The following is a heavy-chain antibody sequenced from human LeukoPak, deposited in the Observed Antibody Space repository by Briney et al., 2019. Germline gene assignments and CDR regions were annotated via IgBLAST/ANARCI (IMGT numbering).Heavy chain of an antibody. CDR3: AKVAGDGFRYYFDY. CDR1: GFTFNNYA. Sequence: PGRSLRLSCAASGFTFNNYAMGWVRQAPGRGLEWVSIISGSGGRTYSADSVKGRFTISGDNSRKMLYLQMNSLRVEDTAVYYCAKVAGDGFRYYFDYWGQGTLVTVSS. D-gene: IGHD6-19*01. J-gene: IGHJ4*02. CDR2: ISGSGGRT. V-gene: IGHV3-23*01.